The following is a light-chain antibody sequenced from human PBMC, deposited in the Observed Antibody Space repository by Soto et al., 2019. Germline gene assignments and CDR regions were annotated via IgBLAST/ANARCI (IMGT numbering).Light chain of an antibody. CDR1: SSDVGSYNL. J-gene: IGLJ2*01. CDR2: EGS. CDR3: CSYAGSSTLGV. Sequence: QSALTQPASVSGSPGQSITISCTGTSSDVGSYNLVSWYQQHPGKAPKLMIYEGSKRPSGVSNRFSGSKSGNTASLTISGLEDEDEADYYCCSYAGSSTLGVFGGGTKVTVL. V-gene: IGLV2-23*01.